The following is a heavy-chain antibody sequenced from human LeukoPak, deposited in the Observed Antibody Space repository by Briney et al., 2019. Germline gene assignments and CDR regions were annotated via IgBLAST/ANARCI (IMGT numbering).Heavy chain of an antibody. V-gene: IGHV3-21*01. CDR3: ARGYCGSTSCYPYYFDY. CDR2: ISSSSSYI. D-gene: IGHD2-2*01. CDR1: GFTFSSYS. Sequence: GGSLRLSCAASGFTFSSYSMNWVRQAPGKGLEWVSSISSSSSYIYYADSVKGRFTISRDNAKNSLYLQMNSLRAEDTAVYYCARGYCGSTSCYPYYFDYWGQGTLVTVSS. J-gene: IGHJ4*02.